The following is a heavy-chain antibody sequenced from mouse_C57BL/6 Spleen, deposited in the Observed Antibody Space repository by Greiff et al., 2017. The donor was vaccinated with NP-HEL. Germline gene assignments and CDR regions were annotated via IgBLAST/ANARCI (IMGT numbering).Heavy chain of an antibody. J-gene: IGHJ4*01. V-gene: IGHV1-69*01. D-gene: IGHD3-3*01. CDR2: IDPSDSYT. CDR1: GYTFTSYW. CDR3: SRRSPRGYYAMAY. Sequence: QVQLQQPGAELVMPGASVKLSCKASGYTFTSYWMHWVKQRPGQGLEWIGEIDPSDSYTNYNQKFKGKSTLTVDKSSSTAYMQLSSLTSEDSAVYYWSRRSPRGYYAMAYWGQGTSVTVSS.